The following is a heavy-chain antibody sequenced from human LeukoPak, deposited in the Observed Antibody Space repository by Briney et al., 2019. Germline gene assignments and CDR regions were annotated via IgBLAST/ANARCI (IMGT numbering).Heavy chain of an antibody. V-gene: IGHV4-34*01. D-gene: IGHD3-16*02. J-gene: IGHJ4*02. CDR1: GGSFSGYY. CDR2: INHSGST. Sequence: PSETLSLTCAVYGGSFSGYYWSWIRQPPGKGLEWIGEINHSGSTNYNPSLKSRVTISVDTSKNQFSLKLSSVTAADTAVYYCARGGYGSVITFGGVIVTFDYWGQGTLITVSS. CDR3: ARGGYGSVITFGGVIVTFDY.